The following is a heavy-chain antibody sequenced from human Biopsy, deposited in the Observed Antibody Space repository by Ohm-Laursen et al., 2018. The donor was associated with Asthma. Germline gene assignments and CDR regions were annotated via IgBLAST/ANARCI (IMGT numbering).Heavy chain of an antibody. D-gene: IGHD1-1*01. CDR1: GFTFMTYG. Sequence: SLRLSCAASGFTFMTYGMHWVRQAPGKGLEWVGVISKDASTQDYADSAKGRFTMARDNSKNTLDLQMNSLREEDTAVYYCVRDGTDDAFDIWGQGTVVSVSS. J-gene: IGHJ3*02. CDR3: VRDGTDDAFDI. CDR2: ISKDASTQ. V-gene: IGHV3-30*06.